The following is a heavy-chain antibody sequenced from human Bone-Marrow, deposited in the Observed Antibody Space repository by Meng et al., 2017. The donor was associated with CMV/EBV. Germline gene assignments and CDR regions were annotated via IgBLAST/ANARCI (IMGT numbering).Heavy chain of an antibody. Sequence: ASVKVSCKASGTTFISQGISWVRQAPGQGLEWMGWISAYNGNTNYAQKLQGRVTMTTDTSTSTAYMELRSLRSDDTAVYYCARDQWVAPTYDFWSGYYFYFDYWGQGTLVTVSS. D-gene: IGHD3-3*01. CDR2: ISAYNGNT. V-gene: IGHV1-18*01. J-gene: IGHJ4*02. CDR1: GTTFISQG. CDR3: ARDQWVAPTYDFWSGYYFYFDY.